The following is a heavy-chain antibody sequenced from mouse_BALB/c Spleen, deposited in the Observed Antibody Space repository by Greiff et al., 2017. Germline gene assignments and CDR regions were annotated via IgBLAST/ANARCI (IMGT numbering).Heavy chain of an antibody. CDR1: GYSFTGYF. CDR3: AREGGYDTRYAMDY. D-gene: IGHD2-3*01. J-gene: IGHJ4*01. V-gene: IGHV1-20*02. CDR2: INPYNGDT. Sequence: VQLKQSGPELVKPGASVKISCKASGYSFTGYFMNWVMQSHGKSLEWIGRINPYNGDTFYNQKFKGKATLTVDKSSSTAHMELRSLASEDSAVYYCAREGGYDTRYAMDYWGQGTSVTVSS.